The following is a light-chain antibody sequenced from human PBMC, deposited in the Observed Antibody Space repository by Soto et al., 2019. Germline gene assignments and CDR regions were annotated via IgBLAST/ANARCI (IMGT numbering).Light chain of an antibody. V-gene: IGLV1-51*01. CDR1: NSSIGNNC. Sequence: QSVLTQPPSVSATPGQTVTISCSGSNSSIGNNCVSWYQQLPGTAPKLLIYDNNKRPSEIPDRFSGSKSGTSATLGITGLQTGDEADYYCGTWDSSLSAGVFGTGTQLTVL. CDR2: DNN. CDR3: GTWDSSLSAGV. J-gene: IGLJ1*01.